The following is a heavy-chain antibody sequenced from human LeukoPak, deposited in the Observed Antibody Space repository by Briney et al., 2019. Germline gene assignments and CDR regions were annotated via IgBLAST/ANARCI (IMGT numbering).Heavy chain of an antibody. CDR2: MYYSGTT. CDR3: ARHPPRDGSAFDY. Sequence: PSETLSLTCTVSGGSISSGSYYWGWIRQPPGKGLELIASMYYSGTTFYSPSLKSRVTISVDTSKNQLSLKLGSVTAADTAVYYCARHPPRDGSAFDYWGQGTLVTVSS. CDR1: GGSISSGSYY. V-gene: IGHV4-39*01. J-gene: IGHJ4*02.